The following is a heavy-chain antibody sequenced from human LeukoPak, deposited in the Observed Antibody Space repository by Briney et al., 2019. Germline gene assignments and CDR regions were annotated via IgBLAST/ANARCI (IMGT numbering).Heavy chain of an antibody. CDR3: ARDRWDSGGWKYFDY. CDR1: GYTFNSYQ. V-gene: IGHV1-46*02. J-gene: IGHJ4*02. Sequence: ASVTVSCKASGYTFNSYQMHWVRQAPGQGLEWMGIINPSGGSTSYGQKFQGRVTMNRDTSKSTVYMELSSLRSEDTALYYCARDRWDSGGWKYFDYWGQGTLVTVSS. D-gene: IGHD6-19*01. CDR2: INPSGGST.